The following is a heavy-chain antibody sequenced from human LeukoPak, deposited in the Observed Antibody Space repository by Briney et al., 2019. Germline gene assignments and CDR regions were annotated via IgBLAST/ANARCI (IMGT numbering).Heavy chain of an antibody. V-gene: IGHV3-9*01. CDR2: ISWNGNNI. Sequence: GGSLRLSCTVPGFTFDDYAMHWVRQAPGKGLEWVSSISWNGNNIEYADSVKGRFTISRDNAKNSLHLQMNSLRAEDTAVYYCARESPGSGWGLDYWGQGTLVTVSS. D-gene: IGHD6-25*01. J-gene: IGHJ4*02. CDR1: GFTFDDYA. CDR3: ARESPGSGWGLDY.